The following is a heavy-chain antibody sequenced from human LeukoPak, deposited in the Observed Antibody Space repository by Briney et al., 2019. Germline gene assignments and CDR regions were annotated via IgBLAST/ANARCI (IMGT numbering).Heavy chain of an antibody. J-gene: IGHJ4*02. CDR3: AKDRPRIAAADTPLGD. CDR1: GFTFSSYG. CDR2: IRNDGSNK. Sequence: PGGSLRLSCAASGFTFSSYGMYWVRQAPGKGLEWVAFIRNDGSNKYYADSVQGRFTISRDNSKNTLYLQMNTLRAEDTAVYYCAKDRPRIAAADTPLGDWGQGTLVTVSS. V-gene: IGHV3-30*02. D-gene: IGHD6-13*01.